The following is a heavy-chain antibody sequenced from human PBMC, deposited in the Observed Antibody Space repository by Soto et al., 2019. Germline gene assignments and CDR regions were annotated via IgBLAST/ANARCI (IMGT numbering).Heavy chain of an antibody. J-gene: IGHJ4*02. Sequence: SETLSLTCDVSGASITTYYWSWIRQAPVNGLEWIGNVYHTGSTDYNSSLRSRVTISVDTSKNQFSLNMNSVTAADTAVYYCARRLFGSGWTLDSWGQGALVTVSS. CDR3: ARRLFGSGWTLDS. CDR2: VYHTGST. V-gene: IGHV4-59*13. D-gene: IGHD6-19*01. CDR1: GASITTYY.